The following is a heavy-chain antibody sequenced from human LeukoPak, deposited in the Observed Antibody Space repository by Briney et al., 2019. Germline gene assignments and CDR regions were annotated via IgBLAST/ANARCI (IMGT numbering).Heavy chain of an antibody. D-gene: IGHD3-22*01. J-gene: IGHJ4*02. CDR1: GFTFSSYG. CDR3: ARGRPTYYYDSSGYYDFDY. CDR2: ISSSSSYI. V-gene: IGHV3-21*01. Sequence: GGSLRLSCTASGFTFSSYGMNWIRQAPGKGLEWVSSISSSSSYIYYADSVKGRFTISRDNAKNSLYLQMNSLRAEDTAVYYCARGRPTYYYDSSGYYDFDYWGQGTLVTVSS.